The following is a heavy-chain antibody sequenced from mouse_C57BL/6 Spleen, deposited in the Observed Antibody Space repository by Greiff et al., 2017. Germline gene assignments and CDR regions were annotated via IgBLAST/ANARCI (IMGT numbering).Heavy chain of an antibody. J-gene: IGHJ2*01. V-gene: IGHV1-59*01. CDR1: GYTFTSYW. CDR3: ARRGD. CDR2: IDPSDSYT. Sequence: QVQLQQPGAELVRPGTSVKLPCKASGYTFTSYWMHWVKQRPGQGLEWIGVIDPSDSYTNYNQKFKGKATLTVDTSSSTAYMQLSSLTSEDSAVYYCARRGDWGQGTTLTVSS.